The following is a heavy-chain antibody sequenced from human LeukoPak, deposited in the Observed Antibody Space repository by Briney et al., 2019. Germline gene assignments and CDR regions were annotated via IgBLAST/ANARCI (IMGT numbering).Heavy chain of an antibody. D-gene: IGHD4-23*01. Sequence: ASVKVSCKASGYTFTSYDINWVRQATGQGLEWMGWMNPNSGNTGYAQKFQGRVTMTRNTSISTAYMELSSLRSEDTAVYYCATVLLDYGGNSGGPFFDYWGQGTLVTVSS. CDR1: GYTFTSYD. CDR2: MNPNSGNT. J-gene: IGHJ4*02. V-gene: IGHV1-8*01. CDR3: ATVLLDYGGNSGGPFFDY.